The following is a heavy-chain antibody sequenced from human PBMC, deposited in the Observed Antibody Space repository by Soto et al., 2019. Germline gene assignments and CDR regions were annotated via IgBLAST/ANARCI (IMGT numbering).Heavy chain of an antibody. V-gene: IGHV1-69*02. Sequence: QVQLVQSGAEVKKPGSSVKVSCKASGGTFSSYTISWVRQAPGQGLEWMGRIIPILGIANYAQKFQGRGTITADKSTSTAYMELSSLRSEDTDVYYCARVRLGREHRDAFDIWGQGTMVTVSS. D-gene: IGHD5-12*01. CDR3: ARVRLGREHRDAFDI. CDR2: IIPILGIA. CDR1: GGTFSSYT. J-gene: IGHJ3*02.